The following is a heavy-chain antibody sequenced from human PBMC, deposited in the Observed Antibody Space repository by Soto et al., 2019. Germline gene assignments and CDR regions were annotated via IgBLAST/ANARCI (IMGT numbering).Heavy chain of an antibody. V-gene: IGHV3-7*01. CDR1: QFTFRFSGFW. D-gene: IGHD3-16*01. J-gene: IGHJ4*02. CDR2: IKSDGSET. Sequence: PGESLKISCTAPQFTFRFSGFWMSWVRQAPGKGLEWVANIKSDGSETNYADSVKGRFTISRDNAGNSVYLYMNSLRADDTALYYCRIGHYSDYWGRGAQVTVSS. CDR3: RIGHYSDY.